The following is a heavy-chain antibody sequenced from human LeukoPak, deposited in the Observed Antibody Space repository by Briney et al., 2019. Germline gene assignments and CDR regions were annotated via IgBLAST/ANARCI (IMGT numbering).Heavy chain of an antibody. CDR1: GFTFSSYA. CDR3: ARGHAAGRAPTIDY. J-gene: IGHJ4*02. V-gene: IGHV3-30-3*01. Sequence: GGSLRLSCAASGFTFSSYAMHWVRQAPGKGLEWVAVISYDGSNKYYADSVKGRFTISRDNSKNTLYLQMNSLRAEDTAVYYCARGHAAGRAPTIDYWGQGTLVTVSS. D-gene: IGHD2-2*01. CDR2: ISYDGSNK.